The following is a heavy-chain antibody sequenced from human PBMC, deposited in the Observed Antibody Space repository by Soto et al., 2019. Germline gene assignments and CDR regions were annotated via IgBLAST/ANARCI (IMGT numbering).Heavy chain of an antibody. Sequence: SETLSLTCTVSGYSISSGYYWGWIRQPPGKGLEWIGSIYHSGTTSYNPSLKSRLTISVDTSKNQFSLKLSSVTAADTAVYYCAKLLMVWDYFDYWGQGTLVTVSS. CDR3: AKLLMVWDYFDY. D-gene: IGHD3-10*01. V-gene: IGHV4-38-2*02. CDR1: GYSISSGYY. J-gene: IGHJ4*02. CDR2: IYHSGTT.